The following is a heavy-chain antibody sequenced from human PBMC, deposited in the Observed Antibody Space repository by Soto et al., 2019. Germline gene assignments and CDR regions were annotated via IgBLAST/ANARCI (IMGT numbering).Heavy chain of an antibody. J-gene: IGHJ4*02. D-gene: IGHD4-17*01. CDR1: GFTFSSYG. Sequence: GSLRLSCAASGFTFSSYGMRWVRQAPGKGLEWVAVIWYDGSNKYYADSVKGRFTISRDNSKNTLYLQMNSLRAEDTAVYYCARSTVTADFDYWGQGTLVTVSS. CDR2: IWYDGSNK. CDR3: ARSTVTADFDY. V-gene: IGHV3-33*01.